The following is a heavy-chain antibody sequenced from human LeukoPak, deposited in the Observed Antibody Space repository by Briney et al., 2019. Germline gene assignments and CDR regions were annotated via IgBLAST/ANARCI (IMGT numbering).Heavy chain of an antibody. CDR3: ARGWVSPRTDAFDI. CDR2: ISSSGSII. D-gene: IGHD6-13*01. CDR1: GFTFSDYY. V-gene: IGHV3-11*01. J-gene: IGHJ3*02. Sequence: GRSLRLSCAASGFTFSDYYMTWIRQAPGKGLECVSYISSSGSIIYYADSVKGRFTISRDNAKNSLYLQMNSLRAEDTAVYYCARGWVSPRTDAFDIWGQGTMVTVSS.